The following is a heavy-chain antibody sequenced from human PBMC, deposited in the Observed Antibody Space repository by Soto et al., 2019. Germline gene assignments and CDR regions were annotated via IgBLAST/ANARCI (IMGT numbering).Heavy chain of an antibody. CDR2: IGTAGDT. D-gene: IGHD5-18*01. Sequence: EVQLVESGGGLVQPGGSLRLSCAASGFTFSSYDMHWVRQATGKGLEWVSAIGTAGDTYYPGSVKGRFTISRENAKNSLYLQMNSLRAGDTAVYYCARGYSLYGMDVWGQGTTVTVSS. J-gene: IGHJ6*02. V-gene: IGHV3-13*01. CDR3: ARGYSLYGMDV. CDR1: GFTFSSYD.